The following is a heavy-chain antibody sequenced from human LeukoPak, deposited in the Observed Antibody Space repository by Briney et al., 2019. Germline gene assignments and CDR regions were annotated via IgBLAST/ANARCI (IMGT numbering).Heavy chain of an antibody. Sequence: SETLSLTCTVSGGSISSGSYYWSWIRQPAGKGLEWIVRIYTSGSTNYNPSLKSRVTISVDTSKNQFSLTLSSVTAADTAVYYCARDSSSSLFFDYWGQGTLVTVSS. V-gene: IGHV4-61*02. CDR3: ARDSSSSLFFDY. J-gene: IGHJ4*02. CDR1: GGSISSGSYY. D-gene: IGHD6-6*01. CDR2: IYTSGST.